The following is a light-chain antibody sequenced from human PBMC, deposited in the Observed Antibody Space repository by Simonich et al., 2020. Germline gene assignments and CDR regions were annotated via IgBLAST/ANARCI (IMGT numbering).Light chain of an antibody. J-gene: IGKJ5*01. CDR2: EVA. CDR1: QSLLHSDGKTY. V-gene: IGKV2D-29*02. Sequence: DIVMTQTPLSLSVTPGQPASISCKSSQSLLHSDGKTYLYWYLQKPGQSPQLLIYEVANRVSGVPDRFSGSGSGTDFTLKISWVEAEDVGVYYCMQSIQLPITFGQGTRLEIK. CDR3: MQSIQLPIT.